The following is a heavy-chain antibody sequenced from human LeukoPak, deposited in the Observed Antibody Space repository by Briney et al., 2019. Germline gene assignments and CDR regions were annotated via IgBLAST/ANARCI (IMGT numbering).Heavy chain of an antibody. CDR2: IYYSGST. J-gene: IGHJ4*02. V-gene: IGHV4-39*01. Sequence: SSETLSLTCTVSGGSISSSSYYWGWIRQPPGKGLEWIGSIYYSGSTYYNPSHKSRVTISVDTSKNQFSLKLSSVTAADTAVYYCARHAATVAYYYFDYWGQGTLVTVSS. D-gene: IGHD4-11*01. CDR3: ARHAATVAYYYFDY. CDR1: GGSISSSSYY.